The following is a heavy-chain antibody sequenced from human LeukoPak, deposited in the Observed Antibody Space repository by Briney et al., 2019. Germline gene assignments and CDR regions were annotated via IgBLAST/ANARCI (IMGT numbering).Heavy chain of an antibody. Sequence: SVKVSCKASGGTFSSYAISWVRQAPGQGLEWMGRIIPILGIANYAQKFQGRVTITTDESTSTAYMELSSLRSEDTAVYYCARSSGIAEVNWFDPWGQGTLVTVSS. V-gene: IGHV1-69*04. CDR3: ARSSGIAEVNWFDP. CDR1: GGTFSSYA. CDR2: IIPILGIA. J-gene: IGHJ5*02. D-gene: IGHD6-13*01.